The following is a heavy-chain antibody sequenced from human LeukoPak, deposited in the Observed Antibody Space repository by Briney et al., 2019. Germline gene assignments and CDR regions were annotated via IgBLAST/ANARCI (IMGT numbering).Heavy chain of an antibody. D-gene: IGHD2-2*01. CDR1: GYTFSSYG. Sequence: ASVKVSCKASGYTFSSYGISWVRQAPGQGLEWMGWISVYNGNTNYAQKLQGRVTMTTDTSTSTAYMELRSLRSDDTAVYYCAREARSAKDIVVVPAVPDAFDIWGQGTMVTVSS. CDR2: ISVYNGNT. V-gene: IGHV1-18*01. CDR3: AREARSAKDIVVVPAVPDAFDI. J-gene: IGHJ3*02.